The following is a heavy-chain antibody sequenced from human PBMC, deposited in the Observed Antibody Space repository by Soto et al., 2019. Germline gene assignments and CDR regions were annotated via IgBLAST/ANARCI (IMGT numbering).Heavy chain of an antibody. Sequence: QVQLVESGGGLVKPGESLRVSCAASGFSFRDYFMSWIRQAPGKGLEWVAYIGPYGNTIGYADSVKGRFTISRDDAKKSLFLHMDSLRSEDTGVYYCARNVHTYGVYWGQGTPVTLSS. CDR2: IGPYGNTI. J-gene: IGHJ4*02. CDR3: ARNVHTYGVY. CDR1: GFSFRDYF. V-gene: IGHV3-11*01. D-gene: IGHD4-17*01.